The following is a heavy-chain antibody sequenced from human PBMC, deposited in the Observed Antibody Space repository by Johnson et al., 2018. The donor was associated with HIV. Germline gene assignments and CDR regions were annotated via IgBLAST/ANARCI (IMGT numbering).Heavy chain of an antibody. D-gene: IGHD6-13*01. CDR1: GFTFRSHA. CDR2: ISYDGSDK. Sequence: HVPLVEPRGGVVQPGRSLRLPRVASGFTFRSHATHWVRQAPGKGLAWVAVISYDGSDKYYADSVKGRFTISRDNSKNTLYLQMNSLRAEDTAVYYCANDKGSSSWSGLDIWGQGTMVTVSS. V-gene: IGHV3-30*18. J-gene: IGHJ3*02. CDR3: ANDKGSSSWSGLDI.